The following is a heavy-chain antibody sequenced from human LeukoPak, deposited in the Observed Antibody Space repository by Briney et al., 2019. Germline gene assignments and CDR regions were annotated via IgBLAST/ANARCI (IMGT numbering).Heavy chain of an antibody. CDR2: ISYDGSNK. V-gene: IGHV3-30*18. D-gene: IGHD6-19*01. CDR3: AKGPYSSGSWGPNWFDP. Sequence: GSLRLSCAASGFTFSSYGMHWVRQAPGKGLEWVAVISYDGSNKYYADSVKGRFTISRDNSKNTLYLQMNSLRAEDTAVYYCAKGPYSSGSWGPNWFDPWGQGTLVTVSS. J-gene: IGHJ5*02. CDR1: GFTFSSYG.